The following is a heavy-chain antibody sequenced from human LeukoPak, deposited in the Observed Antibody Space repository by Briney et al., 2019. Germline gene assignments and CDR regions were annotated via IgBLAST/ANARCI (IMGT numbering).Heavy chain of an antibody. Sequence: GGSLRLSCTASGFAFDEHGMSWVRQVPGKGLEWVSGINWSGGSTGYADPLRGRFTISGDNAKNSLYLQMDSLRAEDTALYYCARAPITSPFYFDYWGQGTLVTVSS. CDR1: GFAFDEHG. J-gene: IGHJ4*02. CDR2: INWSGGST. D-gene: IGHD2-2*01. V-gene: IGHV3-20*04. CDR3: ARAPITSPFYFDY.